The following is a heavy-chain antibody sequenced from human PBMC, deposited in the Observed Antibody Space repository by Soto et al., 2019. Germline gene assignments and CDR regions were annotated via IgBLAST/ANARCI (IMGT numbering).Heavy chain of an antibody. D-gene: IGHD6-19*01. CDR1: GFTFSNYA. V-gene: IGHV3-23*01. CDR2: ISGSGGNT. Sequence: GGSLRLSCAASGFTFSNYAVNWVRQAPGKGLEWVSAISGSGGNTYYADSVKGRFTISRDNSKNTLSLQMNSLRAEDTAVYYCAKGLKQWLGPHIDYWGQGTLGTVSS. J-gene: IGHJ4*02. CDR3: AKGLKQWLGPHIDY.